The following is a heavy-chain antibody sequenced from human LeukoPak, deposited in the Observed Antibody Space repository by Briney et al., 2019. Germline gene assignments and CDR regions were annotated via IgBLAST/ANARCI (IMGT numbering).Heavy chain of an antibody. CDR1: GGSISSYY. Sequence: PSETLSLTCTVSGGSISSYYWSWIRQPPGKGLEWIGYIYYSGSTNYNPSLKSRVTISVDTSKNQFSLKLSSATAADTAVYYCARGPDFWSGYPYYFDYWGQGTLVTVSS. CDR3: ARGPDFWSGYPYYFDY. CDR2: IYYSGST. V-gene: IGHV4-59*01. J-gene: IGHJ4*02. D-gene: IGHD3-3*01.